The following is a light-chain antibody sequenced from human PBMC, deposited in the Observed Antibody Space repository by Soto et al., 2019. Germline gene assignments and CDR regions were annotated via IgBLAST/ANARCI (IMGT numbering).Light chain of an antibody. CDR1: QSISNW. V-gene: IGKV1-5*03. Sequence: DIQMTQSTSTLYASVGDRVTITCRASQSISNWLAWYQQKPGKAPKLLIYKASTLESGVPSRFSGTESGTEFTLAISSLQPDDFATYYCHQFSFSHTFGGGNKVEIK. CDR2: KAS. J-gene: IGKJ4*01. CDR3: HQFSFSHT.